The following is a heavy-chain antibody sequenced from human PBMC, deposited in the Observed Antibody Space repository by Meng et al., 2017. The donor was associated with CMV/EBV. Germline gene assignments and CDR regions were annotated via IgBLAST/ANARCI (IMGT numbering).Heavy chain of an antibody. V-gene: IGHV1-18*01. CDR3: ARDRTMVRGVTGY. Sequence: QVQRVQSGAQGKKPGASGQVACKAAGYTFTSYGISWVRQAPGQGLEWMGWISAYNGNTNYAQQLQGRVTMTSDTSTSTAYMELRSLRSDDTAVYYCARDRTMVRGVTGYWGQGTLVTVSS. D-gene: IGHD3-10*01. J-gene: IGHJ4*02. CDR1: GYTFTSYG. CDR2: ISAYNGNT.